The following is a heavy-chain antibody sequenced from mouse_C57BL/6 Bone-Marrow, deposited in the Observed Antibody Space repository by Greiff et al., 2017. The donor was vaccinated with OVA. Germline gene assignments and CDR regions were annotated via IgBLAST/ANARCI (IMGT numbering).Heavy chain of an antibody. CDR3: ARASLLWPHYYAMDY. V-gene: IGHV1-69*01. J-gene: IGHJ4*01. D-gene: IGHD2-1*01. CDR1: GYTFTSYW. Sequence: VQLQQSGAELVMPGASVKLSCKASGYTFTSYWMHWVKQRPGQGLEWIGEIDPSDSYTNYNQKFKGKSTLTVDKSSSTAYMQLSSLTSEDSAVYYCARASLLWPHYYAMDYWGQGTSVTVSS. CDR2: IDPSDSYT.